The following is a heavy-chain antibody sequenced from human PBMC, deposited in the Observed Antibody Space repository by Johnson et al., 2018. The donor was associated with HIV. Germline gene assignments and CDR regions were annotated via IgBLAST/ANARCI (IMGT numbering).Heavy chain of an antibody. V-gene: IGHV3-11*04. CDR2: ISSRGGAT. Sequence: QVQLMESGGGLVKPGGSLRLSCAASGISFTDYYMSWIRQAPGKGLEWISYISSRGGATYYTDSVKGRFSISRDNAKNSLYLEMNSLRGEDTAVYYCAKDRGWMATGIITSDAFDIWGQGTMVTVSS. D-gene: IGHD1-14*01. J-gene: IGHJ3*02. CDR3: AKDRGWMATGIITSDAFDI. CDR1: GISFTDYY.